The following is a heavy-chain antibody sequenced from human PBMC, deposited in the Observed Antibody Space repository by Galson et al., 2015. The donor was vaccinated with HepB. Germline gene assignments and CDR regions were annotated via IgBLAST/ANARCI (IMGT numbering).Heavy chain of an antibody. Sequence: SLRLSCAASGFTFSSYAIDWVRQAPGKGLEWVACISSSSSYIYYADSVKGRFTISRDNAKNSLYLQMNSLRAEDTAVYYCARDPGGEYFDYWGQGTLVTVSS. CDR1: GFTFSSYA. CDR3: ARDPGGEYFDY. CDR2: ISSSSSYI. J-gene: IGHJ4*02. D-gene: IGHD6-25*01. V-gene: IGHV3-21*01.